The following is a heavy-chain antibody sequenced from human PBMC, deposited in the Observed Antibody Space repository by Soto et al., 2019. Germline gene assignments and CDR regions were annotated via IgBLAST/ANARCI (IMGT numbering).Heavy chain of an antibody. CDR3: TRSAFIDF. V-gene: IGHV3-48*01. D-gene: IGHD2-2*01. Sequence: GGSLRLSCAASGFTFSSYSMNWVRQAPGKGLEWVSYISSGSSTIYYADSVKGRFTISRDNAKNSLYLQMDSLRAEDTAVYYATRSAFIDFWGTGSSVTGSS. J-gene: IGHJ6*03. CDR1: GFTFSSYS. CDR2: ISSGSSTI.